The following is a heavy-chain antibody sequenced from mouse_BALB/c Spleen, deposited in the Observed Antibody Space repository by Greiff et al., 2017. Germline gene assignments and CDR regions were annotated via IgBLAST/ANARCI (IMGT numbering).Heavy chain of an antibody. CDR3: AREGLLRSRVDY. CDR2: ISYDGSN. CDR1: GYSITCGYY. J-gene: IGHJ2*01. D-gene: IGHD1-1*01. V-gene: IGHV3-6*02. Sequence: VQLKESGPGLVKPSQSLSLTCSVTGYSITCGYYWHWIRQFPGNKLEWTGYISYDGSNNYNPSLKHRISITRDTSKNQFFLKWNSWTTEDTATYYWAREGLLRSRVDYGGQGTTLTVAS.